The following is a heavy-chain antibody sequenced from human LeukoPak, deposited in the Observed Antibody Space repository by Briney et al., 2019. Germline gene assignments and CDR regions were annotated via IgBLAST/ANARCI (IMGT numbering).Heavy chain of an antibody. D-gene: IGHD3-22*01. V-gene: IGHV1-24*01. CDR1: GYTLTELS. J-gene: IGHJ4*02. CDR3: ATRPRGGESGYYYVFDY. Sequence: ASVKVSCKVSGYTLTELSMHWVRQAPGKGLEWMGGFDPENGETIYAQKFQGRVTMTEDTPTDTAYMELSSLRSEDTAVYYCATRPRGGESGYYYVFDYWGQGTLVTVSS. CDR2: FDPENGET.